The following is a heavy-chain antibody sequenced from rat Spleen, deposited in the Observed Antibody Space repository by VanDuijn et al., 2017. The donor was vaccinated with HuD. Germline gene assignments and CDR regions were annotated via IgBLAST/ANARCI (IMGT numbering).Heavy chain of an antibody. J-gene: IGHJ2*01. V-gene: IGHV2-27*01. CDR2: IQSGGST. CDR3: ARGALFDY. CDR1: GFSLTSYH. Sequence: QVQLKESGPDLVQPSQTLSLTCTVSGFSLTSYHVHWVRQPPGKSLEWMGRIQSGGSTDHNSALKSRLSISRDTSKSQVFLKMNSLQTEDTAMYFCARGALFDYWGQGVMVTVSS.